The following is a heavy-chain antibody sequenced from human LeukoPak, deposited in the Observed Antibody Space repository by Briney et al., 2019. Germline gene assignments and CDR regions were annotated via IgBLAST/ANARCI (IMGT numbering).Heavy chain of an antibody. CDR2: IIPIFGTA. D-gene: IGHD3-10*01. Sequence: SVKVSCKASGGTFSSYAISWVRQAPGQGLEWMGGIIPIFGTANYAQKFQGRVTITADESTSTAYMELSSLRSEDTAVYYCAIRGWFGELLLFDYWGQGTLVTVSS. J-gene: IGHJ4*02. V-gene: IGHV1-69*13. CDR3: AIRGWFGELLLFDY. CDR1: GGTFSSYA.